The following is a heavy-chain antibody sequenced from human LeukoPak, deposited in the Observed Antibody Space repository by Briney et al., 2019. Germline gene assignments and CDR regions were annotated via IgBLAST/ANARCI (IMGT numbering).Heavy chain of an antibody. J-gene: IGHJ4*02. V-gene: IGHV4-39*01. Sequence: PSETLSLTCAVSGGSISSSNWWSWVRQPPGKGLEWIGSIYYSGSTYYNPSLKSRVTISVDTSKNQFSLKLSSVTAADTAVYYCATSVSFPRGDYWGQGTLVTVSS. CDR3: ATSVSFPRGDY. CDR1: GGSISSSNW. CDR2: IYYSGST.